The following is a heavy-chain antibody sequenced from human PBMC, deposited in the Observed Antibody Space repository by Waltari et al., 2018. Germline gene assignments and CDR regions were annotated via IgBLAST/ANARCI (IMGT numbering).Heavy chain of an antibody. J-gene: IGHJ4*02. V-gene: IGHV4-59*01. D-gene: IGHD3-16*02. CDR1: GGSISGYY. CDR3: ARGGYRPFDY. Sequence: QVQVQESGPGLVKPSETLSLTCTVSGGSISGYYWRLIRQPPGKGLEWIGYIYYSGSPNYNPSLKSRVTISVDTSKNQFSLKLSSVTAADTAVYYCARGGYRPFDYWGQGTLVTVSS. CDR2: IYYSGSP.